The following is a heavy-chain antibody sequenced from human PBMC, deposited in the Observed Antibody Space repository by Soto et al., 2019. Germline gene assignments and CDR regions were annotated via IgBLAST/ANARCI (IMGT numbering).Heavy chain of an antibody. CDR3: TRFHDYGDLYYFDY. J-gene: IGHJ4*02. Sequence: EVQLVESGGGLVQPGGSLKLSCAASGFTFSGSAMHWVRQASGKGLEWVGRIRSKANSYATAYAASVKGRFTISRDDSKNTAYLQMNSLKTEDTAVYYCTRFHDYGDLYYFDYWGQGTLVTVSS. V-gene: IGHV3-73*02. D-gene: IGHD4-17*01. CDR2: IRSKANSYAT. CDR1: GFTFSGSA.